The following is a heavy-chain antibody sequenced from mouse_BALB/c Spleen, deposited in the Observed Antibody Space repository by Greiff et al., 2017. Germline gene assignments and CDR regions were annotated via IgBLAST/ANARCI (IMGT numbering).Heavy chain of an antibody. CDR2: IRNKANGYTT. CDR3: ARDNTDGYWFAY. D-gene: IGHD2-3*01. CDR1: GFTFTDYY. Sequence: EVQRVESGGGLVQPGGSLRLSCATSGFTFTDYYMSWVRQPPGKALEWLGFIRNKANGYTTEYSASVKGRFTISRDNSQSILYLQMDTLRAEDSATYYCARDNTDGYWFAYWGQGTLVTVSA. J-gene: IGHJ3*01. V-gene: IGHV7-3*02.